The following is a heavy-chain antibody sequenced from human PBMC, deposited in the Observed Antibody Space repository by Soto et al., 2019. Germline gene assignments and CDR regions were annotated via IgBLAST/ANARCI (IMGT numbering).Heavy chain of an antibody. CDR2: IYPGDSDT. CDR3: ARQGSNGAYYYYGMDV. Sequence: GESLKISCKGSGYRFSSYWIAWVRQMPGKGLEWMGIIYPGDSDTMYSPSFQGQVTFSADKSTSTTYLQWSSLKASDTAMYYRARQGSNGAYYYYGMDVWGQGTTVTDSS. CDR1: GYRFSSYW. V-gene: IGHV5-51*01. J-gene: IGHJ6*02. D-gene: IGHD2-8*01.